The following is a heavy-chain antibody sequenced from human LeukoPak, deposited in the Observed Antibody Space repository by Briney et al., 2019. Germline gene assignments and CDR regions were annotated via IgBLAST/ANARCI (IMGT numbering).Heavy chain of an antibody. CDR2: ISYDGSNK. D-gene: IGHD3-10*01. V-gene: IGHV3-30-3*01. J-gene: IGHJ6*02. Sequence: RPGGSLRLSCATSGFTFSSSWMSWVRQAPGKGLEWVAFISYDGSNKYYADSVKGRYTISRDNSKNTLYLQMNSLRAEDTAVYYCASQGGLLWFGELSGGTDVWGQGTTVTVSS. CDR3: ASQGGLLWFGELSGGTDV. CDR1: GFTFSSSW.